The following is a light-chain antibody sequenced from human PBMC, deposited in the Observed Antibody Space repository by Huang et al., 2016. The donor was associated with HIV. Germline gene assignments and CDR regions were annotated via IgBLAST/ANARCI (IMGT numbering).Light chain of an antibody. CDR2: GAS. Sequence: IVLTQSPGTLSVSPGERAALSCRASQRISRSYLVWYQQKPGQAPRLLIYGASSRATVIPDRFSGSGSGRDFTLTISRLEPEDFAVYFCQQYHSSPVTFGQGTRLEIK. J-gene: IGKJ5*01. CDR1: QRISRSY. CDR3: QQYHSSPVT. V-gene: IGKV3-20*01.